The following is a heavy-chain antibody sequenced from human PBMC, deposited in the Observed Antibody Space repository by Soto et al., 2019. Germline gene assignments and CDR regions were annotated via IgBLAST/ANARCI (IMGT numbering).Heavy chain of an antibody. CDR3: AVSSYYDFWSGYYTWAYFDY. CDR1: GYTFPSYG. J-gene: IGHJ4*02. V-gene: IGHV1-18*01. D-gene: IGHD3-3*01. CDR2: ISAYNGNT. Sequence: ASVKVSCKASGYTFPSYGISWVRQAPGQGLEWMGWISAYNGNTNYAQKLQGRVTMTTDTSTSTAYMELRSLRSDDTAVYYCAVSSYYDFWSGYYTWAYFDYWGQGTLVTVSS.